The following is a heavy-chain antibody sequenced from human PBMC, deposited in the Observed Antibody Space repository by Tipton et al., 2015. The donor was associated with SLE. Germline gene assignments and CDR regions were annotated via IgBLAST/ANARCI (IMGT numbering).Heavy chain of an antibody. D-gene: IGHD3-3*01. J-gene: IGHJ4*02. Sequence: LRLSCAVYGGSSSDYFWTWIRQSPGKGLEWIGDVNHSGSTDYHPSLKSRVTMSVDTSKNQFSLKLTSVTAADTALYYCARCTIFGVVRGSFDSWGQGTLVTVS. V-gene: IGHV4-34*01. CDR3: ARCTIFGVVRGSFDS. CDR2: VNHSGST. CDR1: GGSSSDYF.